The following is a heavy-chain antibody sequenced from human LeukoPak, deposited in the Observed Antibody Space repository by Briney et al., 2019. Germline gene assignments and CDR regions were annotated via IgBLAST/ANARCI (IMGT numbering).Heavy chain of an antibody. CDR3: TKRVGGSYYDTSEFDC. CDR1: RFSFDNYA. V-gene: IGHV3-9*01. CDR2: ISWNSDGI. J-gene: IGHJ4*02. Sequence: GKSLRLSCAASRFSFDNYAMHWVRQPPGQGLEWVSGISWNSDGIGYADSVKGRFTISRDNVKNSLYLQMNSLRPEDTAFYYCTKRVGGSYYDTSEFDCWGQGTLVTDSS. D-gene: IGHD3-22*01.